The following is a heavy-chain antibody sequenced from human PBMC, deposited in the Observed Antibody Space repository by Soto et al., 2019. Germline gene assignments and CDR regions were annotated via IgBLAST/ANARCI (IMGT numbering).Heavy chain of an antibody. CDR2: IKSKTEDETT. CDR1: GITFNKAW. V-gene: IGHV3-15*07. CDR3: VAEVGGGYTNSSGDY. D-gene: IGHD6-25*01. J-gene: IGHJ4*02. Sequence: EVQLVESGGGLVKPGGSLRLSCAASGITFNKAWMNWVRQAPGKGLEWVGRIKSKTEDETTDYAAPVKGRFIISRDDSKNTLYLHMRSLKTEDRAVYYCVAEVGGGYTNSSGDYLCQGTLVTVSS.